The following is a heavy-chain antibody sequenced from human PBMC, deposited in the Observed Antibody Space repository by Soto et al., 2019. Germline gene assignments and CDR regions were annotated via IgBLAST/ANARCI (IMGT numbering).Heavy chain of an antibody. CDR3: ARDRDNWNDHDY. J-gene: IGHJ4*02. Sequence: PGGSLRLSCAASGFTFSSYSMNWVRQAPGKGLEWVSSISSISSYIYYADSVEGRFTISRDNAENSLYLQMNSLRAEDTAVYYCARDRDNWNDHDYWGQGTLVTVSS. CDR2: ISSISSYI. D-gene: IGHD1-20*01. CDR1: GFTFSSYS. V-gene: IGHV3-21*01.